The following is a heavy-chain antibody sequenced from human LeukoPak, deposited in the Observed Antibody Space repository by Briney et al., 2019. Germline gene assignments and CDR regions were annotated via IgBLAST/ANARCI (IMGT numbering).Heavy chain of an antibody. CDR3: AKPPEVGATVGYFDY. V-gene: IGHV3-30*18. J-gene: IGHJ4*02. CDR2: ISFDGSNQ. CDR1: GFTFSSYG. Sequence: GGSLRLSCAASGFTFSSYGMHWVRQAPGKGLEWVALISFDGSNQYYADSVKGRFTISRDNSKNTLYLQMNSLRAEDTAVYYCAKPPEVGATVGYFDYWGQGTLVTVSS. D-gene: IGHD1-26*01.